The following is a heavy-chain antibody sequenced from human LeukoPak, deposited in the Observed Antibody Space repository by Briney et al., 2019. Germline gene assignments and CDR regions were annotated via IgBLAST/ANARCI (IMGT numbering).Heavy chain of an antibody. J-gene: IGHJ4*02. Sequence: TGGSLRLSCAASGFTFSSYAMSWIRQPPGKGLEWIGSIYYSGSTYYNPSLKSRVTISVDTSKNQFSLKLSSVTAADTAVYYCARTPAGVAVAVNWGQGTLVTVSS. CDR3: ARTPAGVAVAVN. CDR1: GFTFSSYA. D-gene: IGHD6-19*01. CDR2: IYYSGST. V-gene: IGHV4-39*01.